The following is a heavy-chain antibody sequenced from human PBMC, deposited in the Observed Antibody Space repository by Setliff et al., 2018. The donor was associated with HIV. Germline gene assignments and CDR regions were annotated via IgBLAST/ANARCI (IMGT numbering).Heavy chain of an antibody. CDR3: TREGPRITGTGGAFDT. Sequence: SETLSLTCAVSGSSISSGYFWGWVRQPPGKGLEWIANIHHSGNTYYNPSLKSRVTISVETSTNQFSLKLDSVTATDTAVYYCTREGPRITGTGGAFDTWGQGTMVTVSS. D-gene: IGHD1-20*01. CDR2: IHHSGNT. J-gene: IGHJ3*02. V-gene: IGHV4-38-2*02. CDR1: GSSISSGYF.